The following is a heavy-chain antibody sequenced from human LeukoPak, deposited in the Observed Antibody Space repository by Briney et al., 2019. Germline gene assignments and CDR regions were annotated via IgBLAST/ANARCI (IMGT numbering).Heavy chain of an antibody. Sequence: SETLSLTCIVSGGSVSSTSYYWGWIRRPPGGGLEWIGTFYYSGDTYYNPSFKSRVTISVDTSKNQFSLRVSSVTAADTAVYYCARRKMRTYFDSWGQGILVTVSS. CDR1: GGSVSSTSYY. CDR2: FYYSGDT. CDR3: ARRKMRTYFDS. V-gene: IGHV4-39*01. J-gene: IGHJ4*02.